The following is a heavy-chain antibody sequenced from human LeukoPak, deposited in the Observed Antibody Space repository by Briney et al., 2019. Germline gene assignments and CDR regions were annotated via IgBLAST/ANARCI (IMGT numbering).Heavy chain of an antibody. D-gene: IGHD3-10*01. CDR3: ARWGITMVRGDDYNWFDP. Sequence: GGSLKISCKGSGYSFTSYWISWVRQMPGKGLEWMGRIDPSDSYTNYSPSFQGHVTISADKSISTAYLQWSSLKASDTAMYYCARWGITMVRGDDYNWFDPWGQGTLVTVSS. J-gene: IGHJ5*02. V-gene: IGHV5-10-1*01. CDR2: IDPSDSYT. CDR1: GYSFTSYW.